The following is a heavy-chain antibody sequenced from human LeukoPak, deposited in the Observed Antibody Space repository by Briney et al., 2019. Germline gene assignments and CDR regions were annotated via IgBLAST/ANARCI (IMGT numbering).Heavy chain of an antibody. CDR3: AKDTQLYDSSGYYRY. CDR2: ISGGGGST. D-gene: IGHD3-22*01. V-gene: IGHV3-43*02. CDR1: GFTFDDYA. J-gene: IGHJ4*02. Sequence: GGSLRLSCTASGFTFDDYAMQCVRHAPGKGLKDVSHISGGGGSTYYAASVNGRFTISRDNSKNFLHLQMNSLRTEDTALYYCAKDTQLYDSSGYYRYWGQGTLVTVSS.